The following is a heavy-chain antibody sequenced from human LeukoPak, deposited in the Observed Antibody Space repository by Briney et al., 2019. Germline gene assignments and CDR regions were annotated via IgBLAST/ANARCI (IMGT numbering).Heavy chain of an antibody. Sequence: GGSLRLSCAASGFTFSSYAMSWVRQAPGKGLEWVSAISGRGGSTYYADSVKGRFTISRDNSKNTLHLQMNSLRAEDTAVYYCAKAGYCSGGSCYSGGPLPFDIWGQGTMVTVSS. J-gene: IGHJ3*02. D-gene: IGHD2-15*01. CDR1: GFTFSSYA. V-gene: IGHV3-23*01. CDR2: ISGRGGST. CDR3: AKAGYCSGGSCYSGGPLPFDI.